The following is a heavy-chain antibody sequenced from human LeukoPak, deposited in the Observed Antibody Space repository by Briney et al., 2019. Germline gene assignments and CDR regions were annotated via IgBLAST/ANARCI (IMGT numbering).Heavy chain of an antibody. Sequence: PGRSLRLSCEASGFAFSSSGMHWVRQAPGKGLEWVAVIWSDESHKYYADSVKGRFTISRDNSKNTLYLQMNSQRAEDTAVYYCAKDYRLRLGELSYLEYWGQGTLVTVSS. CDR3: AKDYRLRLGELSYLEY. CDR1: GFAFSSSG. CDR2: IWSDESHK. D-gene: IGHD3-16*02. V-gene: IGHV3-33*06. J-gene: IGHJ4*02.